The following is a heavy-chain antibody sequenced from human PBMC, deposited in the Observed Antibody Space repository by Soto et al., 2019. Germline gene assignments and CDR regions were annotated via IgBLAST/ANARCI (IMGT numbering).Heavy chain of an antibody. Sequence: QVQLVESGGGVFNPGRSLRLSGEASGFIFSDYAMHWVRQAPGKGRGGVAVISYGGDNKYNADSVRGRFAISRDNLKNTLDLQMNSLNPEDTAVYHCAKARHSTSWYGLEADFWGQGTLVTVSS. J-gene: IGHJ4*02. CDR1: GFIFSDYA. D-gene: IGHD6-13*01. CDR2: ISYGGDNK. V-gene: IGHV3-30*09. CDR3: AKARHSTSWYGLEADF.